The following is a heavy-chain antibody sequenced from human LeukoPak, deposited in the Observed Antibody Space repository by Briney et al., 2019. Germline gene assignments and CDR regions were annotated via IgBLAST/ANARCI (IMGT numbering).Heavy chain of an antibody. CDR2: INSNSGGT. Sequence: ASMKVSCKASGYTFTDYYMHWVRQAPGQGFEWMGRINSNSGGTNYAQNFQGRVTMTRDTSISTVYMELISLRSDDTAVYYCAREMNYDDYRTSDYWGQGTLVTVSS. CDR1: GYTFTDYY. D-gene: IGHD4-17*01. V-gene: IGHV1-2*02. J-gene: IGHJ4*02. CDR3: AREMNYDDYRTSDY.